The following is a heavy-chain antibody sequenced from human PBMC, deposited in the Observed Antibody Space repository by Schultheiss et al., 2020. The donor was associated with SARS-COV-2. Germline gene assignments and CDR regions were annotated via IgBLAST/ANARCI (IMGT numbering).Heavy chain of an antibody. V-gene: IGHV4-39*01. CDR2: IYYSGST. D-gene: IGHD3-10*01. CDR1: GGSISSSSYY. Sequence: SQTLSLTCTVSGGSISSSSYYWGWIRQPPGKGLEWIGSIYYSGSTYYNPSLKSRVTISVDTSKNQFSLKLSSVTAADTAVYYCARSYSSAMVRGASRWFDPWGQGTLVTVSS. CDR3: ARSYSSAMVRGASRWFDP. J-gene: IGHJ5*02.